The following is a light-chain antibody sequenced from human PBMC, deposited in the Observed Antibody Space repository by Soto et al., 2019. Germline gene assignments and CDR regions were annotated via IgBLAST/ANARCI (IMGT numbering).Light chain of an antibody. J-gene: IGKJ4*01. CDR2: DAS. V-gene: IGKV1-5*01. CDR3: QQYSTYPLT. Sequence: GDIVTITCRASQSITTFLAWYQQKPGKAPQILIYDASKLEPGVPSRLSGGGSGTEFTLTISSLQPDAFATYYCQQYSTYPLTFGGGTKVDIK. CDR1: QSITTF.